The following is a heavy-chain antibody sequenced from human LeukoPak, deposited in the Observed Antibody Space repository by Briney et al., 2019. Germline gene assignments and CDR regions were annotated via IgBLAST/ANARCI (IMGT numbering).Heavy chain of an antibody. CDR3: AKDLAGYSNDGDFGMDV. Sequence: GGSLRLSCAASEFTFNSYGMHWVRQAPGKGLEWVAVISYDGSNKFYTDSVKGRFTISRDNSKNTLYLQMNSLGAEDTALYHCAKDLAGYSNDGDFGMDVWGQGTTVTVSS. D-gene: IGHD5-18*01. CDR1: EFTFNSYG. J-gene: IGHJ6*02. V-gene: IGHV3-30*18. CDR2: ISYDGSNK.